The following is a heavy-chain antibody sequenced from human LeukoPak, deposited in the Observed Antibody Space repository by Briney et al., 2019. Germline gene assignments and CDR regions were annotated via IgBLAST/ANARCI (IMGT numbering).Heavy chain of an antibody. J-gene: IGHJ4*02. CDR2: ISNDGSSK. CDR3: ASDLSAGF. V-gene: IGHV3-30*01. Sequence: QPGRSLRLSCAASGFTFSSYAMHWVRQAPGKGLEWVAVISNDGSSKYYADSAKGRFTISRDDSKNTLYLQMNSLRAEDTAVYYCASDLSAGFWGQGTLVTVSS. CDR1: GFTFSSYA.